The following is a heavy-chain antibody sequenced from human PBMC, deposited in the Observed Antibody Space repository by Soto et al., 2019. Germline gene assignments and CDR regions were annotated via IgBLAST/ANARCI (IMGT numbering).Heavy chain of an antibody. CDR3: ARPTRYYYDSSGQSAWFDP. CDR1: GGTFSSYA. Sequence: GASVKVSCKASGGTFSSYAISWVRQAPGQGLDWMGGIIPIFGTANYAQKFQGRVTITADESTSTAYMELSSLRSEDTAVYYCARPTRYYYDSSGQSAWFDPWGQGTLVTVSS. V-gene: IGHV1-69*13. D-gene: IGHD3-22*01. CDR2: IIPIFGTA. J-gene: IGHJ5*02.